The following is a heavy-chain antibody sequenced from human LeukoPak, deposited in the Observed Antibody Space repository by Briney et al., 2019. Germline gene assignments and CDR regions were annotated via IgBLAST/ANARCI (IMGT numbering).Heavy chain of an antibody. CDR1: GFTFSSYS. CDR3: ASGSRDGYNDY. V-gene: IGHV3-21*01. CDR2: ISSSSSYI. D-gene: IGHD5-24*01. J-gene: IGHJ4*02. Sequence: GGSLRLSCAASGFTFSSYSMNWVRQAPGEGLEWVSSISSSSSYIYYADSVKGRFTISRDNAKNSLYLQMNSLRAEDTAVYYCASGSRDGYNDYWGQGTLVTVSS.